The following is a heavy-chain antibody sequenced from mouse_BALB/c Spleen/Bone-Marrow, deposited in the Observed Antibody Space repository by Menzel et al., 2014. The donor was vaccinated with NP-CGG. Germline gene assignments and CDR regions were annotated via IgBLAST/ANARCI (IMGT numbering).Heavy chain of an antibody. CDR3: AREDFRYDSFDY. J-gene: IGHJ2*01. CDR1: GFSLISYG. V-gene: IGHV2-9*02. Sequence: VKLMESGPGLVAPSQSLSISCTVSGFSLISYGVHWVRQPPGKGLEWLGVIWAGGSTNYNSALVSRLSISKDNSKSQVFLKMNSLQTDDTAIYYCAREDFRYDSFDYWGQGTTLTVSS. D-gene: IGHD2-14*01. CDR2: IWAGGST.